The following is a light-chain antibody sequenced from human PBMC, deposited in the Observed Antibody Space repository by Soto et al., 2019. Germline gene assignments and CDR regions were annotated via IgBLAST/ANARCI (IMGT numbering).Light chain of an antibody. CDR3: AAWDDSLSAVV. Sequence: QSVLTQPPSASGTPGQRVTISCSGSSSNIGSNYVYWYQQLPGTAPKLLIYSNNQRPSGVPDRFSGSKSCTSASLAISGLRSEDEADYYCAAWDDSLSAVVFGGGTKLTVL. CDR1: SSNIGSNY. V-gene: IGLV1-47*02. CDR2: SNN. J-gene: IGLJ2*01.